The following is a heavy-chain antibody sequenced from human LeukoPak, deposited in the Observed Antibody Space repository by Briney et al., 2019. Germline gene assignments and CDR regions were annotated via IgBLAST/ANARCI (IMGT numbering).Heavy chain of an antibody. CDR2: IYYSGST. D-gene: IGHD1-7*01. J-gene: IGHJ4*02. CDR1: GGSISSYY. V-gene: IGHV4-59*01. Sequence: SSETLSLTCTVSGGSISSYYWSWIRQPPGKGLEWIGYIYYSGSTNYNPSLKSRVTISVDTSKNQFSLKLSSVTAADTAVYYCARLNWNYVAFDYWGQGTLVTVSS. CDR3: ARLNWNYVAFDY.